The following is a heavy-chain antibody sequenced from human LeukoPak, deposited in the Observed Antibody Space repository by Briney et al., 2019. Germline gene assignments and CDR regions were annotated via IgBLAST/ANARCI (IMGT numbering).Heavy chain of an antibody. CDR3: ARARAVADFDY. D-gene: IGHD6-19*01. Sequence: SQTLSLTCTVSGGSISSGDYYWSWIRQPPRKGLEWIGYIYYSGSTYYNPSLKSRATISVDTSKNQFSLKLSSVTAADTAVYYCARARAVADFDYWGQGTLVTVSS. CDR2: IYYSGST. CDR1: GGSISSGDYY. V-gene: IGHV4-30-4*01. J-gene: IGHJ4*02.